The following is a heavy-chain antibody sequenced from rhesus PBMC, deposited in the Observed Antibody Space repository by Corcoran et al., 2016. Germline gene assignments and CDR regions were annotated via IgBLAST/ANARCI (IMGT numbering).Heavy chain of an antibody. CDR1: GCSISISY. D-gene: IGHD6-13*01. J-gene: IGHJ4*01. CDR2: IYGSTSST. Sequence: QLPLQESGPGLVKPSVTLSVTCAVSGCSISISYWRLFRQAPGTALEWIGNIYGSTSSTNYNPYLKSRVTLSVDTYKNQLSLKLSSVTAADTAVYYCARDSIAAGLWRSDYWGQGVLVTVSS. V-gene: IGHV4-169*02. CDR3: ARDSIAAGLWRSDY.